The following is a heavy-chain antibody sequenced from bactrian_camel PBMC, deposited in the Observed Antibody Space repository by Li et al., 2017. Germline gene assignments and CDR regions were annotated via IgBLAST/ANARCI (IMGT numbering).Heavy chain of an antibody. D-gene: IGHD7*01. Sequence: HVQLVESGGGSVQAGGSLELSCEFETTPARYSTACMAWFRQGEGKEREAVAGIWSSSTYYDDSVKGRFTISQDYGKKTLNLQMNSLKPEYSGTYYCAPVVCGGWHNPYNHWGQGTQVTFS. V-gene: IGHV3S57*01. CDR1: PARYSTAC. CDR2: IWSSST. CDR3: APVVCGGWHNPYNH. J-gene: IGHJ4*01.